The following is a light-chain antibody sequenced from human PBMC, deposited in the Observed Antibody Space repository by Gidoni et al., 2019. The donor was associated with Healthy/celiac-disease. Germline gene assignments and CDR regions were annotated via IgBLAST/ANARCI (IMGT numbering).Light chain of an antibody. J-gene: IGKJ3*01. CDR1: QSVSSSY. V-gene: IGKV3-20*01. CDR2: GAS. CDR3: QQYGSSPFT. Sequence: DIVLTTSQGTLSLSPGERATLSCRASQSVSSSYLAWSQQKPGQAPRRLIYGASSRATGIPDRFSGSGSGTDFTLTISRLEPEDCAVYYCQQYGSSPFTFGPGTKVDIK.